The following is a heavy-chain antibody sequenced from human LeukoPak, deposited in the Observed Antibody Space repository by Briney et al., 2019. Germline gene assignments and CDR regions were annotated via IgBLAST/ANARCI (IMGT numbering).Heavy chain of an antibody. J-gene: IGHJ6*03. D-gene: IGHD6-19*01. V-gene: IGHV1-2*02. CDR3: ARAGRHSSAWYGDDYYYYYMDV. CDR2: INPNSGGT. Sequence: GASVKVSCKASGYTFTGYYMHWVRQAPGQGLEWMGWINPNSGGTNYAQKFQGRVTMTRDTSISTAYMELSRLRSDDTAVYYCARAGRHSSAWYGDDYYYYYMDVWGKGTTVTISS. CDR1: GYTFTGYY.